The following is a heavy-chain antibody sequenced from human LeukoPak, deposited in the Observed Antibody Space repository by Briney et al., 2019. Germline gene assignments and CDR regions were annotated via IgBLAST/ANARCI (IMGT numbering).Heavy chain of an antibody. V-gene: IGHV3-23*01. D-gene: IGHD5-24*01. J-gene: IGHJ3*02. CDR3: AKDRYEDGYNWERDDAFDI. CDR1: GFTFSSYA. CDR2: ISGSGGST. Sequence: PGGSLRLSCAASGFTFSSYAMSWVRQAPGKGLEWVSAISGSGGSTYYADSVKGRFTISRDNSKNTLYLQMNSLRAEDTAVYYCAKDRYEDGYNWERDDAFDIWGQGTMVTVSS.